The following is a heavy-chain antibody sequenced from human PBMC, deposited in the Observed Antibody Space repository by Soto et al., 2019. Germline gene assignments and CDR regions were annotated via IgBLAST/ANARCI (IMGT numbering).Heavy chain of an antibody. V-gene: IGHV4-59*01. CDR3: ARGAGWYDY. CDR2: VHSNGNT. J-gene: IGHJ4*02. CDR1: GGSITNYY. Sequence: QVQLQESGPGLVKPSETLSLTCTVSGGSITNYYWSWLRQPPGEGLEWIGYVHSNGNTNYNPSLRSRVTVSVVMSENQFSLKMTSVAAADTAVYYCARGAGWYDYWGQGTLVTVSS. D-gene: IGHD6-19*01.